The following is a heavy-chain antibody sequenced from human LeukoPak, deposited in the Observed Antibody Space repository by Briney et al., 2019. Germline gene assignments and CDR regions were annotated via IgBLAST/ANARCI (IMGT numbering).Heavy chain of an antibody. Sequence: SETLSLTCTVSGGSISSSSYYWGWIRQPPGKGLEWIGSVYYSGSTYYSPSLKTRVTMSVDTSKNQFSLKLSSVTAADTAVYYCARDWGGSPFDYWGQGTLVTVSS. V-gene: IGHV4-39*02. J-gene: IGHJ4*02. CDR1: GGSISSSSYY. D-gene: IGHD2-21*01. CDR3: ARDWGGSPFDY. CDR2: VYYSGST.